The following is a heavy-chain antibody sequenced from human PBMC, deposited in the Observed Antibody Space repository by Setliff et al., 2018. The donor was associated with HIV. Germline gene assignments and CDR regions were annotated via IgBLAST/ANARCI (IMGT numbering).Heavy chain of an antibody. D-gene: IGHD4-17*01. J-gene: IGHJ6*03. CDR3: ARDLGGEHDYADPAYMDV. CDR1: GYTFSSYG. Sequence: ASVKVSCRASGYTFSSYGISWVRQAPGQGLEWMGWISGFNGKINYAENFQGRVTLTTDSSASTAHMELWSLTSDDTAVYYCARDLGGEHDYADPAYMDVWGKGTTVTVSS. V-gene: IGHV1-18*01. CDR2: ISGFNGKI.